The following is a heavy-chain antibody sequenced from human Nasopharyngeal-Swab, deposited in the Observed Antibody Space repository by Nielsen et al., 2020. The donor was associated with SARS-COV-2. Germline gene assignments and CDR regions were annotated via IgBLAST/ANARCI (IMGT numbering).Heavy chain of an antibody. CDR1: GGSISSYY. CDR3: ARASDYGGNYEPFDY. CDR2: IYYSGST. D-gene: IGHD4-23*01. V-gene: IGHV4-59*01. Sequence: ESLKISCTVSGGSISSYYWSWIRQPPGKGLEWIGYIYYSGSTNYNPSLKSRVTISVDTSKNQFSLKLSSVTAADTAVYYCARASDYGGNYEPFDYWGRGTLVTVSS. J-gene: IGHJ4*02.